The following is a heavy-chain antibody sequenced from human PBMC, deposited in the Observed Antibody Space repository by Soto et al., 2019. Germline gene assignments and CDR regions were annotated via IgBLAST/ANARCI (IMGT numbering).Heavy chain of an antibody. CDR2: IYNTATT. Sequence: SETLSLTCSVSGGTVSSGGHCWSWIRQSPGKALEWIGYIYNTATTKYNPSLRSRATISVDTSNNQFSLKMTSVNDADTAVYYCARGRVTSGTVAACSWGLYYFYGMDVWGPGTMVTVSS. D-gene: IGHD3-10*01. CDR3: ARGRVTSGTVAACSWGLYYFYGMDV. J-gene: IGHJ6*02. V-gene: IGHV4-61*08. CDR1: GGTVSSGGHC.